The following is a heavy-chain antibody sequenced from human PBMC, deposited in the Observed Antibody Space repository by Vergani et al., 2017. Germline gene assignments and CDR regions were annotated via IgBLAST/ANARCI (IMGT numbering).Heavy chain of an antibody. CDR1: GGSISSHY. Sequence: QVQLQESGPGLVKPSETLSLTCTVFGGSISSHYWSWIRQPPGKGLEWIGYIYYSGRTNYNPTLKRRDTISVDTSNDQSSLKLSSVTAADTAVYYCATAMANFSYYYYMDGWGEGTTVTVSS. J-gene: IGHJ6*03. D-gene: IGHD3-10*01. V-gene: IGHV4-59*11. CDR2: IYYSGRT. CDR3: ATAMANFSYYYYMDG.